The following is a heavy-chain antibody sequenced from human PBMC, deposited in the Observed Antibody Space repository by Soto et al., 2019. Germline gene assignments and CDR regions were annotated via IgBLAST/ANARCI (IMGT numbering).Heavy chain of an antibody. CDR2: ISSSSSYI. CDR3: ASTVVVVEQWFDP. CDR1: GFTFSSYS. D-gene: IGHD2-15*01. J-gene: IGHJ5*02. V-gene: IGHV3-21*01. Sequence: GGSLRLSCAASGFTFSSYSMNWVRQAPGKGLEWVSSISSSSSYIYYADSVKGRFTISRDNAKNSLYLQMNSLRAEDTAVYYCASTVVVVEQWFDPWGQGTLVTVSS.